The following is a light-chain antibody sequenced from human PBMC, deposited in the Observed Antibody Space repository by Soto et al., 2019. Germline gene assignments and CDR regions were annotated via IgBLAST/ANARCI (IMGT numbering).Light chain of an antibody. CDR1: SSDIGANNY. J-gene: IGLJ3*02. CDR2: EVS. V-gene: IGLV2-8*01. CDR3: SSYAGSNDRWV. Sequence: QSALTQPPSASGSPGQTVTISCSGTSSDIGANNYVSWYQQHPGKAPKLMIHEVSKRPSGVPDRFSGPKSGNTASLTVSGHQAEDEADYYCSSYAGSNDRWVFGGGTKLTVL.